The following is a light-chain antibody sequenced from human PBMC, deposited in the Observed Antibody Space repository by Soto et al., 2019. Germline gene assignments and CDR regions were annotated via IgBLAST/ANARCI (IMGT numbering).Light chain of an antibody. J-gene: IGKJ1*01. Sequence: ILMTQSPSSLSASVGDGVTITCRASQSISSWLAWYQQKPGKAPKLLIYGASSLQSGVPLRFSGSGSGTEFTLTISSLQPDDFATYYCQHYNSYSEAFGQGTKVDI. CDR2: GAS. CDR1: QSISSW. V-gene: IGKV1-5*01. CDR3: QHYNSYSEA.